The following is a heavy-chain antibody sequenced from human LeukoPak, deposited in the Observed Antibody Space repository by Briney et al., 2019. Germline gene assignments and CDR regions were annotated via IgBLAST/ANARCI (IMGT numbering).Heavy chain of an antibody. J-gene: IGHJ3*02. CDR1: GGSISSSSYY. CDR3: ARLPMIVVVIGDQDAFDI. CDR2: IYYSGST. D-gene: IGHD3-22*01. V-gene: IGHV4-39*01. Sequence: SETLSLTCTVSGGSISSSSYYWGWIRQPPGKGLEWIWSIYYSGSTYYNPSLKSRVTISVDTSKNQFSLKLSAVTAADTAVYYCARLPMIVVVIGDQDAFDIWGQGTMVTVSS.